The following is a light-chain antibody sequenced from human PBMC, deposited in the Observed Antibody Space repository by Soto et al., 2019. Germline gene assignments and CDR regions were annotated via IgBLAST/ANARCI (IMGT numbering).Light chain of an antibody. J-gene: IGKJ5*01. CDR3: QQYNNWPSIT. V-gene: IGKV1-5*03. CDR1: QTISSW. Sequence: DIQMSQSPSTLSGSVGDRVTITCRASQTISSWLAWYQQKPGKAPKLLIYKASTLKSGVPSRFSGSGSGTEFTLTISSLQSEDFAVYYCQQYNNWPSITFGQGTRLEIK. CDR2: KAS.